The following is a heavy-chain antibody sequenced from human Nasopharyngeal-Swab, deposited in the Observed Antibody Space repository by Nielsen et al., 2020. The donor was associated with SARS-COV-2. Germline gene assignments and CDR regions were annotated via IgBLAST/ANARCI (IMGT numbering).Heavy chain of an antibody. J-gene: IGHJ4*02. CDR3: ARGHRSISMIVVVIATAHFYFDS. CDR1: GGSFSGYY. V-gene: IGHV4-34*01. Sequence: SETLSLTCAVYGGSFSGYYWSWIRQPPGKGLEWIGEINHSGTTSYNPSLKSRVTIPSDTSKNQFSLKLSSVTAADTAVYYCARGHRSISMIVVVIATAHFYFDSWCRGTLVTVTS. CDR2: INHSGTT. D-gene: IGHD3-22*01.